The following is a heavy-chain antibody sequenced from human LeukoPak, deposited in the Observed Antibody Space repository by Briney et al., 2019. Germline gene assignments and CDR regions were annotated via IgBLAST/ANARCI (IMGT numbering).Heavy chain of an antibody. Sequence: SETLSLTCTVSGGSISSYYWSWIRQPAGKGLEWIGRIYTSGSTNYNPSLKSRVTMSVDTSKNQFSLKLSSVTAADTAVYYCARVDFWSGHPQRGDALDIWGQGTMVTVSS. CDR3: ARVDFWSGHPQRGDALDI. CDR2: IYTSGST. CDR1: GGSISSYY. V-gene: IGHV4-4*07. J-gene: IGHJ3*02. D-gene: IGHD3-3*01.